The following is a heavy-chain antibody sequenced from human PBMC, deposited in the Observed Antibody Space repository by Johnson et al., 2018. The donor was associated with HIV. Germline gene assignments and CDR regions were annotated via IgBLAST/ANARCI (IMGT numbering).Heavy chain of an antibody. CDR2: ISYAGSNK. J-gene: IGHJ3*02. D-gene: IGHD5-24*01. CDR3: AKDRGDGYNYGGGAFDI. CDR1: GFTFSSYG. V-gene: IGHV3-30*18. Sequence: QVQLVESGGGVVQPGRSLRLSCAASGFTFSSYGMHWVRQAPCKGLEWVAGISYAGSNKYYADSVMGRFTISRDNSKNTLYLQRNSLRAEDTAVYYCAKDRGDGYNYGGGAFDIWGQGTMVTVSS.